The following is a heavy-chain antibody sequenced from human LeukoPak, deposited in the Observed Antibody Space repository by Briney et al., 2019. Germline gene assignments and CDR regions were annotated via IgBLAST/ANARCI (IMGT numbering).Heavy chain of an antibody. V-gene: IGHV4-30-2*01. J-gene: IGHJ4*02. D-gene: IGHD3-3*01. CDR3: ARVEVFGAAPYFDY. CDR1: GGSISSGGYS. Sequence: SETLSLTCAVSGGSISSGGYSWSWIRQPPGKGLEWIGYIYHSGSTYYNPSLKSRVTISVDRSKNQFSLKLSSVTAADTAVYYCARVEVFGAAPYFDYWGQGTLVTVSS. CDR2: IYHSGST.